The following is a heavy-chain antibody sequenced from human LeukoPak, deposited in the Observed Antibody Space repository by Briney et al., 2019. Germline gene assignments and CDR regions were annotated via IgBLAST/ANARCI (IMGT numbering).Heavy chain of an antibody. CDR2: ISYDGSNK. J-gene: IGHJ4*02. D-gene: IGHD6-19*01. CDR1: GFTFSSYA. V-gene: IGHV3-30*01. Sequence: GGSLRLSCAASGFTFSSYAMHWVRQAPGKGLEGVAVISYDGSNKYYADSVKGRFTISRDNPKNTLYLQMNSLRAEDTAVYYCAEGIAVGNSVDYWGQGTLVTVSS. CDR3: AEGIAVGNSVDY.